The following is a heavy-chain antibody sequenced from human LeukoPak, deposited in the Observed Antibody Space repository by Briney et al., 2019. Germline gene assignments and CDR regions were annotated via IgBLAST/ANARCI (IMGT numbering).Heavy chain of an antibody. CDR1: GYSFTTYW. Sequence: GESLKISCKGSGYSFTTYWVAWARQMPGKGLEWMGMISPGDFDTRYSPSFKGQVTISADKSISTAYLQWSSLKASDTAIYYCARHQGGMDVWGQGTTVTVSS. J-gene: IGHJ6*02. CDR2: ISPGDFDT. V-gene: IGHV5-51*01. CDR3: ARHQGGMDV.